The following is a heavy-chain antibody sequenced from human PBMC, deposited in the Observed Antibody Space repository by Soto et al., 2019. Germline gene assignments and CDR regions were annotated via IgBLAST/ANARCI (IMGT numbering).Heavy chain of an antibody. CDR1: GGTFSSYA. J-gene: IGHJ4*02. CDR2: IIPIFGTA. CDR3: ARDRDYGDYVFY. Sequence: GASVKVSCKASGGTFSSYAISWVRQAPGQGLEWMGGIIPIFGTANYAQKFQGRVTITADESTSTAYMELSSLRSEDTAVYYCARDRDYGDYVFYWGQGTLVTVSS. D-gene: IGHD4-17*01. V-gene: IGHV1-69*13.